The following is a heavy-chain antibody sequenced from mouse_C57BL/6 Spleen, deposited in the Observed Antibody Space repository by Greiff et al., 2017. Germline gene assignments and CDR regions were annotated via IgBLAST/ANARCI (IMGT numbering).Heavy chain of an antibody. CDR1: GYSFTGYF. D-gene: IGHD2-1*01. V-gene: IGHV1-20*01. J-gene: IGHJ2*01. CDR2: INPYNGDT. Sequence: VQLQQSGPELVKPGDSVKISCKASGYSFTGYFMNWVMQSHGKSLEWIGRINPYNGDTFYNQKFKGKATLTVDKSSSTAHMELRSLTSEDSAVYYCARGYGNYGGGYFDYWGQGTTLTVSS. CDR3: ARGYGNYGGGYFDY.